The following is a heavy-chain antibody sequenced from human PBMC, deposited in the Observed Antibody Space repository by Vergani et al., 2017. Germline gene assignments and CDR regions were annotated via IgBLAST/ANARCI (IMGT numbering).Heavy chain of an antibody. V-gene: IGHV4-59*08. Sequence: QVQLQESGPGLVKPSETLSLTCTVSGGSISSYYWSWIRQPPGKGLEWIGYIYYSGSTNYNPSLKSRITISVDTSKNQFSLKLSSVTAADTAVYYRARHTPIITEGAFDIWGQGTMVTVSS. D-gene: IGHD3-16*01. CDR2: IYYSGST. CDR3: ARHTPIITEGAFDI. CDR1: GGSISSYY. J-gene: IGHJ3*02.